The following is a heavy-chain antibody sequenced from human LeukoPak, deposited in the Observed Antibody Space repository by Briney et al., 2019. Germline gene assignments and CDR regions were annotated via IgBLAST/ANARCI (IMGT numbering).Heavy chain of an antibody. CDR2: INPNSGGT. CDR3: ARVWSSSWYEFYY. Sequence: ASVKVSCKASGYTFTGYYMHWVRQAPGQGLEWMGRINPNSGGTNYAQKFQGRVTMTRDTSISTAYMELSRLRSDDTAVYHCARVWSSSWYEFYYWGQGTLVTVSS. CDR1: GYTFTGYY. D-gene: IGHD6-13*01. J-gene: IGHJ4*02. V-gene: IGHV1-2*06.